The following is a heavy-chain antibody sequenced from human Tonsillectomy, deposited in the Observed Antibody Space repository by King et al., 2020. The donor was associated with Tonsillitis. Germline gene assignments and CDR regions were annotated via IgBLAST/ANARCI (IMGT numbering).Heavy chain of an antibody. V-gene: IGHV3-9*01. J-gene: IGHJ5*02. CDR2: ISWNSGSI. Sequence: VQLVESGGGLVQPGRSLRLSCAASGFTFDDYAMHWVRRAPGKDLEWVSGISWNSGSIGYADSVKGRFPISRDNAKNSLYLQMNSLRAEDTALYYCAKGGFVWGGEFDPWGQGTLVTVSS. CDR3: AKGGFVWGGEFDP. D-gene: IGHD3-16*01. CDR1: GFTFDDYA.